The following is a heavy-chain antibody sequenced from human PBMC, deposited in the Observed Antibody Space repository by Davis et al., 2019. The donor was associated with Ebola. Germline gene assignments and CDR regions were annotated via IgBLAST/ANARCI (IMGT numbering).Heavy chain of an antibody. CDR1: GGSISNGDW. Sequence: MPSETLSLTCAVSGGSISNGDWWSWVRQPPGKGLEWIGEIFHSGTANYNPSLKSRVTLSVDKSKNQFSLTLTSVTAADTAVYYCARFGSYGYYYYSLDVWGQGTTVTVSS. CDR3: ARFGSYGYYYYSLDV. V-gene: IGHV4-4*02. D-gene: IGHD3-16*01. J-gene: IGHJ6*02. CDR2: IFHSGTA.